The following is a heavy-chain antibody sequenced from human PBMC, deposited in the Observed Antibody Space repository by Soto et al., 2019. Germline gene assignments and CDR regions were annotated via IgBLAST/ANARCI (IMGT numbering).Heavy chain of an antibody. CDR1: GFTFSSYA. D-gene: IGHD3-10*01. CDR2: ISGSGGST. J-gene: IGHJ6*02. Sequence: EVQLLESGGGLVQPGGSLRLSCAASGFTFSSYAMSWVRQAPGKWLEWVSAISGSGGSTYYADSVKGRFTISRDNSKNTLDLQMNSLRAEDTAVYYCAKGRVWFGAGMDVWGQGTTVTVSS. CDR3: AKGRVWFGAGMDV. V-gene: IGHV3-23*01.